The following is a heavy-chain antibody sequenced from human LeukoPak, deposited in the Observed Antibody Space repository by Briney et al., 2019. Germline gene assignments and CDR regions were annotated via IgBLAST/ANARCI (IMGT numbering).Heavy chain of an antibody. CDR2: IKQDGSAK. Sequence: GGSLRLSCAASGFTFNRYWMSWVRQAPGKELQWVANIKQDGSAKYYVDSVKGRFTISRDNAKDSLYLQMNSLRAEDTAVYYCARGSGSSSDAFDIWGQGTMVTVSS. V-gene: IGHV3-7*01. J-gene: IGHJ3*02. CDR1: GFTFNRYW. D-gene: IGHD6-6*01. CDR3: ARGSGSSSDAFDI.